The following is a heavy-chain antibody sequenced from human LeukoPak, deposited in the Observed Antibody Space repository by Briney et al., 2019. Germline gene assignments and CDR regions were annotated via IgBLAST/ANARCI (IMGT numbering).Heavy chain of an antibody. CDR3: ASHCSGGTCYRYYFDN. J-gene: IGHJ4*02. Sequence: SQTLSLTCTVSGGFISSGGYYWSWIRQHPGKGLKWIGYIYYTGSTYYNPSLKSRASISVDTSNNQFSLKLSSVSAADTAVYYCASHCSGGTCYRYYFDNWGQGTLVTVSS. CDR1: GGFISSGGYY. V-gene: IGHV4-31*03. D-gene: IGHD2-15*01. CDR2: IYYTGST.